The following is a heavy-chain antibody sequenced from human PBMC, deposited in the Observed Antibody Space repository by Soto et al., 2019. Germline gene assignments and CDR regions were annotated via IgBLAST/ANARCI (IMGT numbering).Heavy chain of an antibody. D-gene: IGHD5-18*01. Sequence: PGESLKISCKGSGYSFTSYWIGWVRQMPGKGLEWMGIIYPGDSDTRYSPSFQGQVTISADKSISTAYLQWSSLKASGTAMYYCAILKGGYGYFDAFDIWGQGTMVTV. CDR2: IYPGDSDT. J-gene: IGHJ3*02. V-gene: IGHV5-51*01. CDR3: AILKGGYGYFDAFDI. CDR1: GYSFTSYW.